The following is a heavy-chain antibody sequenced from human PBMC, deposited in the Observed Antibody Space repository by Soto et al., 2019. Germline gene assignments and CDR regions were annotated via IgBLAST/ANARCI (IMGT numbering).Heavy chain of an antibody. D-gene: IGHD4-17*01. V-gene: IGHV3-53*01. CDR1: GFTVSRDY. Sequence: EVQLVESGGGLIQPGGSLRLSCAASGFTVSRDYMSWVRQAPGKGLEWVSVIYIGGSTYYADSVKGRFTFSRDNSKNTLYLQMNSLRAEDTAVYYCARAYGGNPALFDPWGQGTLVTVSS. CDR3: ARAYGGNPALFDP. J-gene: IGHJ5*02. CDR2: IYIGGST.